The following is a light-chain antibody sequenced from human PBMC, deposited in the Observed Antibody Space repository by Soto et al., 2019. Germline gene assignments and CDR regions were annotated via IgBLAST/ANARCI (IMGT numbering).Light chain of an antibody. J-gene: IGKJ5*01. CDR3: LQHNSYPT. CDR2: AAS. CDR1: QSISSW. V-gene: IGKV1-17*01. Sequence: IEVTQSPSSLAASLGDRVTITCRASQSISSWLACYQQKPGKAPKRLIYAASSLQSVVPSRFSGSGSGTEFTLTISSLQPEDFATYYCLQHNSYPTFGQGTRLEIK.